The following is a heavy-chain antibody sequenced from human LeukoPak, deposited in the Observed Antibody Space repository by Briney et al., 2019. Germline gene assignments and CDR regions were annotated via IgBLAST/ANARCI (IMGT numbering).Heavy chain of an antibody. D-gene: IGHD2-15*01. CDR1: GDTLTGLS. V-gene: IGHV1-24*01. CDR3: AIVWGGSSGGFDY. Sequence: ASVKVSCKVSGDTLTGLSIHWVRQAPGKGLEWMGGIDPEDGETLYAQNLQGRDTMTEDTSTDTAYMELSSLRSEDTAVYYCAIVWGGSSGGFDYWGQGTLVTVSS. J-gene: IGHJ4*02. CDR2: IDPEDGET.